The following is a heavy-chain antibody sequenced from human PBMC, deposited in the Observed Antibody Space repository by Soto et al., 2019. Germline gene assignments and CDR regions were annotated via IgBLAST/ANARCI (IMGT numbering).Heavy chain of an antibody. CDR3: AKTRTGTTGEDFDY. Sequence: GGSLRLSCAASGFTFSSYAMSWVRQAPGKGLEWVSAISGSGGSTYYADSVKGRFTITRDNSKNTLYLQMNSLRAEDTAVYYCAKTRTGTTGEDFDYWGQGTLVTVSS. CDR1: GFTFSSYA. J-gene: IGHJ4*02. CDR2: ISGSGGST. D-gene: IGHD1-1*01. V-gene: IGHV3-23*01.